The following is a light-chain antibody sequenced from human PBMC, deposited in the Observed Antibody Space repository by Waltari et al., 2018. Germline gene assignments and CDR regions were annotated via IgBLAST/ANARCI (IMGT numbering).Light chain of an antibody. CDR2: HAY. V-gene: IGKV3-11*01. J-gene: IGKJ4*01. Sequence: EIVLTQSPATLSLSPGGRATLSCRASQSIQRYLGWYQQKPGQAPRLLIYHAYNRATGVPARFSGSGSETDFTLTISSLEPEDSAIYYFQQRADWPLTFGGGTTVEIK. CDR1: QSIQRY. CDR3: QQRADWPLT.